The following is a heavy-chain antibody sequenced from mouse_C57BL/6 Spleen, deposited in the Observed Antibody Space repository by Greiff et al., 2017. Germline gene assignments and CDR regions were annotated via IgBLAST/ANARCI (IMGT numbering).Heavy chain of an antibody. CDR1: GFTFSDYG. D-gene: IGHD2-3*01. CDR2: ISSGSSTI. J-gene: IGHJ1*03. V-gene: IGHV5-17*01. Sequence: EVKVVESGGGLVKPGGSLKLSCAASGFTFSDYGMHWVRQAPEQGLEWVAYISSGSSTIYYADTVQGRFTISRDNAKNTIVLQMLSLRSEDTAMYYCARNAYDGYPDVWGTGTTVTVSS. CDR3: ARNAYDGYPDV.